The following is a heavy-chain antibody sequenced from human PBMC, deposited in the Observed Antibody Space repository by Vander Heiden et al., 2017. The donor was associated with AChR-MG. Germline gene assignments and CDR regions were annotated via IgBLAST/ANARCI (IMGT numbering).Heavy chain of an antibody. Sequence: QVQLVQPGAEVKKPGSSVKVSFKASGGTFSSYAICWVRQAPGQGLEWMGGIIPIFGTANYAQKFQGRVTITADESTSTAYMELSSLRSEDTAVYYCASRHSSGPLIDIWGQGTMVTVSS. D-gene: IGHD6-19*01. CDR3: ASRHSSGPLIDI. CDR1: GGTFSSYA. CDR2: IIPIFGTA. V-gene: IGHV1-69*01. J-gene: IGHJ3*02.